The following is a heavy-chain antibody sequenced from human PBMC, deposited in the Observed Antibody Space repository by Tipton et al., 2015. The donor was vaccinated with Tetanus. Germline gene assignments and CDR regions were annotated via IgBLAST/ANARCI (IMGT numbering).Heavy chain of an antibody. Sequence: TLSLTCTVSGGSISSGDYYWSWIRQPPGKGLEWIGYIYYSGSTYYNPSLKSRVTISVVTSKNQFSLKLSSVTAADTAVYYCARTAYSSSAFDYWGQGTLVTVSS. CDR1: GGSISSGDYY. V-gene: IGHV4-30-4*01. D-gene: IGHD6-6*01. J-gene: IGHJ4*02. CDR3: ARTAYSSSAFDY. CDR2: IYYSGST.